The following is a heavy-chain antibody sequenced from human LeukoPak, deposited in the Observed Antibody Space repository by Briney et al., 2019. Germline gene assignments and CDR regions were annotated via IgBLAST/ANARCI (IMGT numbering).Heavy chain of an antibody. D-gene: IGHD3-16*01. CDR3: ARDWAWGGFDF. V-gene: IGHV3-7*01. Sequence: GGSLRLSCAASGFTFSAHWMTWVRQAPGKGLEWVANIKQDGSEEYYVDSVKGRFTISRDNTKNSLYLQMNFLRADDTAVYYCARDWAWGGFDFWGQGALVTVSS. CDR2: IKQDGSEE. J-gene: IGHJ4*02. CDR1: GFTFSAHW.